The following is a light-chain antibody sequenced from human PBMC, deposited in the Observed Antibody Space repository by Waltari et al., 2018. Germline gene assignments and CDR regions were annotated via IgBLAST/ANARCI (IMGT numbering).Light chain of an antibody. CDR3: CSFAGSTTVI. Sequence: QSALTQPASVSGSPGQSITISCTGTSSDVGGYNLVSWYQQHPGEVPKLMIYDVTKRPSWISSRFSASKSGNTASLTISGLQAEDEADYYCCSFAGSTTVIFGGGTRLTVL. CDR1: SSDVGGYNL. CDR2: DVT. V-gene: IGLV2-23*02. J-gene: IGLJ2*01.